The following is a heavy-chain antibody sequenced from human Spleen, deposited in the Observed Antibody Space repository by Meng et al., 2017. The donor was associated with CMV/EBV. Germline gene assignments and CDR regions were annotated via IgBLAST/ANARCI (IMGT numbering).Heavy chain of an antibody. CDR3: ARGKLNLSP. Sequence: LSLTGAGSSGCFDGCYWRGVRQSPGKGLEWIEEIIEGGGTVYDPSLESRVTMSIDKSNNQFSLRLTSVTAADTAVYFCARGKLNLSPWGQGTLVTVSS. J-gene: IGHJ5*02. CDR1: SGCFDGCY. V-gene: IGHV4-34*12. CDR2: IIEGGGT. D-gene: IGHD3-9*01.